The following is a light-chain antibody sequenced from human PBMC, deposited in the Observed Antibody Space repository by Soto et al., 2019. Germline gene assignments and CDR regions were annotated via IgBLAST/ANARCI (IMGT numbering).Light chain of an antibody. Sequence: QSALTQRPSASGSPGQSVAISCTGTSSDVGGYNYVSWYQQHPGKAPKLMIYEVNKRPSGVPDRFSGSKSGNTASLTVSGLQAEDEADYYCSSYAGSSNVLGTGTKVTVL. J-gene: IGLJ1*01. V-gene: IGLV2-8*01. CDR3: SSYAGSSNV. CDR1: SSDVGGYNY. CDR2: EVN.